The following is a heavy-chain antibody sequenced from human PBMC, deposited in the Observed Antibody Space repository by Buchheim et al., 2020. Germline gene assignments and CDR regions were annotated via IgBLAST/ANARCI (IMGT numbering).Heavy chain of an antibody. Sequence: QVQLVESGGGVVQPGRSLRLSCATSGFAFSHYGMHWVRQAPGKALEWVAVIWFDENFRAYADSVKGRFNISRDNSNNTLSLEMNSLRVEDTAVYYCGRDADFWGQGT. CDR1: GFAFSHYG. CDR2: IWFDENFR. V-gene: IGHV3-33*01. J-gene: IGHJ4*02. CDR3: GRDADF.